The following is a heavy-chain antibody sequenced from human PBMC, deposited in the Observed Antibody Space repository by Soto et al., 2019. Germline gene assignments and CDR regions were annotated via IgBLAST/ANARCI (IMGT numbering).Heavy chain of an antibody. J-gene: IGHJ6*02. Sequence: PSETLSLTCAVSGGSFSGYDWSLLRQPPGKGLEWIGEINHSGSTNYNPSLKSRVTISVDTSKNQFSLKLSSVTAADTAVYYCAFFAAAGSGSYYKRRYYYGMDVWGQGTTVNVSS. CDR2: INHSGST. CDR3: AFFAAAGSGSYYKRRYYYGMDV. V-gene: IGHV4-34*01. CDR1: GGSFSGYD. D-gene: IGHD3-10*01.